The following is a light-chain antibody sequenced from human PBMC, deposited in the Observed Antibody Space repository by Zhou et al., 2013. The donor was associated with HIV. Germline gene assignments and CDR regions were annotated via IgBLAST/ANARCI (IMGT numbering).Light chain of an antibody. CDR2: GAS. V-gene: IGKV3-20*01. CDR3: QQYGSSPGT. CDR1: QSVSSSN. Sequence: EVVLTQSPGTLSLSPGERATLSCRASQSVSSSNLAWYQQKPGQAPRLLIYGASSRATDIPDRFSGSGSGTDFTLTISRLEPEDFAVYYCQQYGSSPGTFGQGTKVEIK. J-gene: IGKJ1*01.